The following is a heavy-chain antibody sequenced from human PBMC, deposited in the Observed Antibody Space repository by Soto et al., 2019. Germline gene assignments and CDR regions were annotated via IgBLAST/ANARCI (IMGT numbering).Heavy chain of an antibody. V-gene: IGHV3-48*03. J-gene: IGHJ6*02. CDR3: ARDGGIAVAGPYYYYYGMDV. Sequence: PGGSLRLSCAASGFTFSSYEMNWVRQAPGKGLEWVSYISSSGSTIYYADSVKGRFTISRDNAKNSLYLQMNSLRAEDTAVYYCARDGGIAVAGPYYYYYGMDVWGQGTTVTVSS. CDR1: GFTFSSYE. CDR2: ISSSGSTI. D-gene: IGHD6-19*01.